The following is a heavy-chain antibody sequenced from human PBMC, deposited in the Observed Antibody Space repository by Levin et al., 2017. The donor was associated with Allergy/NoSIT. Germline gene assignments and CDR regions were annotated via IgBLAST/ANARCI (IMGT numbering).Heavy chain of an antibody. D-gene: IGHD4-17*01. CDR2: IFHSGFT. CDR1: GGSISSNNW. Sequence: PSETLSLTCAVSGGSISSNNWWNWVHQPPGKGLEWIGEIFHSGFTNYNPSLKSRATISVHKSKNQFSLKLSSVTAADTAVYYCARKATLTVTSWFDPWGQGTLVSVSS. V-gene: IGHV4-4*02. J-gene: IGHJ5*02. CDR3: ARKATLTVTSWFDP.